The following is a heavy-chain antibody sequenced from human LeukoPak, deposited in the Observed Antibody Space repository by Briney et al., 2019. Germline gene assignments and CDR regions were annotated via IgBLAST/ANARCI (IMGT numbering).Heavy chain of an antibody. D-gene: IGHD1-26*01. V-gene: IGHV5-51*01. CDR3: ARRLGPNRAFSI. J-gene: IGHJ3*02. Sequence: GESLKISCKGSGYSFTTYEIGWVRQMPGKGLEWMGIIYPGDSDTTYSPSFQGQVTISADKSITTAYLQWSTLKASDTAMYYCARRLGPNRAFSIWGQGTMVTVSS. CDR2: IYPGDSDT. CDR1: GYSFTTYE.